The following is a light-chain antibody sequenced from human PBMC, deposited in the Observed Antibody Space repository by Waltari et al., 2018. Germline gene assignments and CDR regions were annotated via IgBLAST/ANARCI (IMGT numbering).Light chain of an antibody. CDR3: QQYMNWPRT. Sequence: EIVMTQSPATLSVSPGERATLPCRASQNVYTNLAWYQQKPGQAPRLHIYGASTRATDIPARFSGSGSGTEFTLTISSLESEDFAIFYCQQYMNWPRTFGQGTKVEIK. CDR1: QNVYTN. CDR2: GAS. J-gene: IGKJ1*01. V-gene: IGKV3-15*01.